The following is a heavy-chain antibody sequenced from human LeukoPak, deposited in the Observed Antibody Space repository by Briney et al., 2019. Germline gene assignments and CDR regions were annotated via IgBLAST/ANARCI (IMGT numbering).Heavy chain of an antibody. Sequence: GGSLRLSCTASGFTFGDYAMSWVRQAPGKGLEWVGFIRSKAYGGTTEYAASVKGRFTISRDDSKSIAYLQMNSLKTEDTAVYYCTRRVLLCFGELGSYYFDYWGQGTLVTVSS. J-gene: IGHJ4*02. V-gene: IGHV3-49*04. D-gene: IGHD3-10*01. CDR1: GFTFGDYA. CDR3: TRRVLLCFGELGSYYFDY. CDR2: IRSKAYGGTT.